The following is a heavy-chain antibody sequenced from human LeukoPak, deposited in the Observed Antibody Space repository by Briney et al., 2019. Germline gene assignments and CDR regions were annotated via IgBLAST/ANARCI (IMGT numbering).Heavy chain of an antibody. J-gene: IGHJ4*02. Sequence: GGSLRLPCAASGFTFSSYGMHWVRQAPGKGLEWVAVIWYDGSNKYYADSVKGRFTISRDNSKNTLYLQMNSLRAEDTAVYYCAKGLDGSGVQYWGQGTLVTVSS. V-gene: IGHV3-33*06. D-gene: IGHD3-10*01. CDR3: AKGLDGSGVQY. CDR2: IWYDGSNK. CDR1: GFTFSSYG.